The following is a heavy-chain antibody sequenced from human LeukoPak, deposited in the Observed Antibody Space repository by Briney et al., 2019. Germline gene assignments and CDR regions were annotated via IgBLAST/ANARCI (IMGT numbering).Heavy chain of an antibody. CDR3: TRIGTSGGEFDY. D-gene: IGHD2-2*01. V-gene: IGHV3-49*04. CDR2: IRSKAYGGTP. J-gene: IGHJ4*02. Sequence: GGSLRLSCTASGFTFGDYAMSWVRQAPGKGLEWVGFIRSKAYGGTPEHAASVKGRFTISRDDSKSIGYLQMNSLKTEDTAMYYCTRIGTSGGEFDYWGQGTLVTVSS. CDR1: GFTFGDYA.